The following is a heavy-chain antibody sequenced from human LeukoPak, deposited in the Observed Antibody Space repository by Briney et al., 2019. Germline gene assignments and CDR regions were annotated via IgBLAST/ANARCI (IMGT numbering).Heavy chain of an antibody. D-gene: IGHD5-24*01. CDR3: ARGGDGYNWDYFDY. CDR1: GGSFSGYY. CDR2: INHSGST. Sequence: SETLSLTCAVYGGSFSGYYWSWIRQPPGKGLEWIGEINHSGSTYYNPSLKSRVTISVDTSKNQFSLKLSSVTAADTAVYYCARGGDGYNWDYFDYWGQGTLVTVSS. J-gene: IGHJ4*02. V-gene: IGHV4-34*01.